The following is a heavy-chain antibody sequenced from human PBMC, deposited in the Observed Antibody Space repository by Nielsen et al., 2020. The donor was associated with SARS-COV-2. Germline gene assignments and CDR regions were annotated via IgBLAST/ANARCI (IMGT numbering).Heavy chain of an antibody. Sequence: GGSLRLSCAASGFTFSSYGMHWVRQAPGKGLEWVAVIWYDGSNKYYADSVKGRFTISRDNSKNTLYLQMNSLRAEDTAVYYCARDRDGLPMDVWGQGTTVTVSS. V-gene: IGHV3-33*08. J-gene: IGHJ6*02. CDR3: ARDRDGLPMDV. CDR2: IWYDGSNK. CDR1: GFTFSSYG.